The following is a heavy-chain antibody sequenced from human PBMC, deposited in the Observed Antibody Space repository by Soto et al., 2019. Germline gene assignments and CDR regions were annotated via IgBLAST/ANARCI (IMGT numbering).Heavy chain of an antibody. CDR3: ARMATTHSFAF. J-gene: IGHJ4*02. CDR1: GFSLSTVGMH. D-gene: IGHD1-1*01. CDR2: IDWDDDK. Sequence: SGPTLVNPTQTLTLTCTFSGFSLSTVGMHVSWIRQPPGKALEWLARIDWDDDKWYSPSLKTRLTISKDTSKNRVVLTMTNMDPVGTATYYCARMATTHSFAFWGQGTLVTVSS. V-gene: IGHV2-70*04.